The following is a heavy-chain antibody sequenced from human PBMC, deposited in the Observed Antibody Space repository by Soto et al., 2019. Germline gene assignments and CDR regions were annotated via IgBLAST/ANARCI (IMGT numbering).Heavy chain of an antibody. D-gene: IGHD6-19*01. CDR1: GGTFSSYA. V-gene: IGHV1-69*06. CDR2: IIPIFGTA. J-gene: IGHJ6*02. Sequence: QVQLVQSGAEVKKPGSSVKVSCKASGGTFSSYAISWVRQAPGQGLEWMGGIIPIFGTANYAQKFQGRVTITADKSTSTAYMELSSLRSEDTAMYYCARKWLVEGGYYYGMDVWGQGTTVTVSS. CDR3: ARKWLVEGGYYYGMDV.